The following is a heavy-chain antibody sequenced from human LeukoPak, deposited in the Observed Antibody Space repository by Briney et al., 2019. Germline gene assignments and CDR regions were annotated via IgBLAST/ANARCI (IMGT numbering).Heavy chain of an antibody. J-gene: IGHJ4*02. CDR2: ISAYNVNT. CDR1: GYTFTSYG. V-gene: IGHV1-18*01. CDR3: ARDAVPAAIDY. Sequence: ASVKVSCKASGYTFTSYGISWVRQAPGQRLEGMGWISAYNVNTNYAQKRQGRVTMTTDTYPSTASMELRRLRCADTAVYYCARDAVPAAIDYWGQGTLVTVSS. D-gene: IGHD2-2*01.